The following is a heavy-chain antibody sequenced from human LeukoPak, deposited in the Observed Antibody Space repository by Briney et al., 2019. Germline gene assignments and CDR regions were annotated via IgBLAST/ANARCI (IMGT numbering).Heavy chain of an antibody. D-gene: IGHD3-16*01. CDR2: MNPNSGNT. CDR3: ASVKAWGSYAFDF. CDR1: GYTFTSYD. V-gene: IGHV1-8*03. J-gene: IGHJ3*01. Sequence: GASVKVSCKASGYTFTSYDINWVRQATGQGLEWMGWMNPNSGNTGYAQKFQGRVTITKNTSISTAYMELSSLRSDDTAVYYCASVKAWGSYAFDFWGQGTMVTVSS.